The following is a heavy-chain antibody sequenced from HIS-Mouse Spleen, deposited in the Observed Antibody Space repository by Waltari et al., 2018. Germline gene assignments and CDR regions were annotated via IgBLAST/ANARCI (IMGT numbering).Heavy chain of an antibody. Sequence: QLQLQESGPGLVKPSETLSLTCTVSGCSISSSSYYWGWIRQPPGKGLEWIGSIYYSGSTDDNPSLKSRVTISGDTSKNQFSLKLSSVTAADTAVYYCAREIPYSSSWYDWYFDLWGRGTLVTVSS. V-gene: IGHV4-39*07. J-gene: IGHJ2*01. CDR3: AREIPYSSSWYDWYFDL. CDR1: GCSISSSSYY. CDR2: IYYSGST. D-gene: IGHD6-13*01.